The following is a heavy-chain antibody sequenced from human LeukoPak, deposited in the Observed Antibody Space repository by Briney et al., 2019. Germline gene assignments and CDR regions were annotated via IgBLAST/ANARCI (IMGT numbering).Heavy chain of an antibody. CDR2: IKKDGSET. D-gene: IGHD3-10*01. J-gene: IGHJ4*02. CDR1: GFTFSSHW. V-gene: IGHV3-7*05. CDR3: ARWYYGSGSWVLDY. Sequence: GGSLRLSCAASGFTFSSHWMTWVRQAPGKGLEWVANIKKDGSETHYVDSVKGRFTIFRDNAKNSLYLQMNSLRPEDTAVYYCARWYYGSGSWVLDYWGQGTLVTVSS.